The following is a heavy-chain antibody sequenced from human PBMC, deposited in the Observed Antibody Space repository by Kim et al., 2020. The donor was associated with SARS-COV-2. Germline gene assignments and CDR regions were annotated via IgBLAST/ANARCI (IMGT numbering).Heavy chain of an antibody. CDR3: AKGDQGYYDSSGYYSYGMDV. V-gene: IGHV3-23*01. Sequence: GRFTISRDKSKNTLYLQMTSLKAEETAVYYCAKGDQGYYDSSGYYSYGMDVWGQGTTVTVSS. D-gene: IGHD3-22*01. J-gene: IGHJ6*02.